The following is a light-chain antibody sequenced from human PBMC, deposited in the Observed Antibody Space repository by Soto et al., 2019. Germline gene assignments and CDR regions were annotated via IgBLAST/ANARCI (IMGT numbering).Light chain of an antibody. Sequence: EIVLTQSPGTLRLSPGERATLSCRASQSVSSYLAWYQQKPGQAPRLLIYGASSRATGIPDRFSGSGSGTDFTLTISRLEPEDFAVFYCQQYGSSPRTFGQGTKVDIK. CDR1: QSVSSY. CDR3: QQYGSSPRT. CDR2: GAS. J-gene: IGKJ1*01. V-gene: IGKV3-20*01.